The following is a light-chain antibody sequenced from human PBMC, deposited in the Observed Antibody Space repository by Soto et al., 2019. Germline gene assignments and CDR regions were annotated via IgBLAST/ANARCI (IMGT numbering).Light chain of an antibody. CDR1: QSVNAN. V-gene: IGKV3-15*01. CDR3: QQYNTWLWT. J-gene: IGKJ1*01. Sequence: EVVMTQSPATLSVSPGERATLSCRASQSVNANLAWYQQNPGQAPRLLIHDASNRATGIPARFSGSGFGTEFILTISSLQSEDFAVYYCQQYNTWLWTFGQGTKVEI. CDR2: DAS.